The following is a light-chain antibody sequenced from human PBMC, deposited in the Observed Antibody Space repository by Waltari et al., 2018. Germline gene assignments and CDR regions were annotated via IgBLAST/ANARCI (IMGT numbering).Light chain of an antibody. V-gene: IGKV1-8*01. Sequence: AIRITQSTSSLSASTGDRGTINCRASQGISSYLAWYQRKPGKAPKLLIYGASTLQSGVTARFSGRGSGTDFTITISCLQSEDFATYYCKKYHNYPFFGGGTRVEIK. CDR1: QGISSY. J-gene: IGKJ4*01. CDR2: GAS. CDR3: KKYHNYPF.